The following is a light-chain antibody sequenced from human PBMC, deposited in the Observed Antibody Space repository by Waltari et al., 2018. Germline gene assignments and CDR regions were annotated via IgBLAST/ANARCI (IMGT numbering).Light chain of an antibody. CDR1: QSMSSY. CDR3: QQTSSTPPYT. CDR2: VAY. Sequence: DLQMTQSPSSLSASVGDRVTITCRASQSMSSYLNWYQQKPGKAPKLLIYVAYSLQSGVPSRFSGSGSGTDFTLTISSLQSEDIATYYCQQTSSTPPYTFGQGTKLEIK. J-gene: IGKJ2*01. V-gene: IGKV1-39*01.